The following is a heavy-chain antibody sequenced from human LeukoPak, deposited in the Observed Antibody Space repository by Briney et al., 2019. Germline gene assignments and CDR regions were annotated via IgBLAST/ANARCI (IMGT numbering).Heavy chain of an antibody. D-gene: IGHD4-17*01. Sequence: SVKVSCKASGGTFSSYAISWVRQAPGQGLEWMGGIIPIFGTANYAQKFQGRVTITADESTSTAYMELSSLRSEDTAVYYCARHYGDTYFDGMDVWGKGTTVTGSS. CDR3: ARHYGDTYFDGMDV. CDR2: IIPIFGTA. CDR1: GGTFSSYA. J-gene: IGHJ6*04. V-gene: IGHV1-69*01.